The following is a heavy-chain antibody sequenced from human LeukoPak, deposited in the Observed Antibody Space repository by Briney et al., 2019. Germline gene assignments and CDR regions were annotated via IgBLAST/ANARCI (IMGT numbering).Heavy chain of an antibody. Sequence: PGGSLRLPCAASGFIFNNYGLIWVRQAPGKGLEWVSAISNDGGGTRYADFVKGRFTISRDNSKHTLFLQMNSLRAEDTALYYCAKGSSGYFADLWGQGTLVTVSS. CDR3: AKGSSGYFADL. CDR2: ISNDGGGT. D-gene: IGHD3-22*01. J-gene: IGHJ5*02. CDR1: GFIFNNYG. V-gene: IGHV3-23*01.